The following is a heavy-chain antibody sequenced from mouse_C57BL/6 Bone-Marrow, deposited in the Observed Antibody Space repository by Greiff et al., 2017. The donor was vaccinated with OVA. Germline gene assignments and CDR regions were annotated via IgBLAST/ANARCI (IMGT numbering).Heavy chain of an antibody. CDR1: GFTFTDYY. CDR2: IRNKANGYTT. V-gene: IGHV7-3*01. CDR3: AIYLYWYFDV. D-gene: IGHD5-5*01. J-gene: IGHJ1*03. Sequence: EVKVVESGGGLVQPGGSLSLSCAASGFTFTDYYMSWVRQPPGKALEWLGFIRNKANGYTTEYSASVKGRFTISRDNSQSILYLQMNALRAEDSATYYCAIYLYWYFDVWGTGTTVTVSS.